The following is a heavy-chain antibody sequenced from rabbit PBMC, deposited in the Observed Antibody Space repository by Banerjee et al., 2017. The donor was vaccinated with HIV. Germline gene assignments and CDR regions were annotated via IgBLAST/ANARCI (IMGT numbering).Heavy chain of an antibody. Sequence: QEQLKETGGGLVQPGGSLTLSCKASGFDLSNYYMSWVRQAPGKGLEWIGCIDTGDGDTYYANWVHGRFTISRDNAQNTVFLQMTSLTAADTATYFCARAAGYAGYGFATGFNLWGPGTLVTVS. J-gene: IGHJ4*01. CDR3: ARAAGYAGYGFATGFNL. CDR2: IDTGDGDT. CDR1: GFDLSNYY. D-gene: IGHD7-1*01. V-gene: IGHV1S47*01.